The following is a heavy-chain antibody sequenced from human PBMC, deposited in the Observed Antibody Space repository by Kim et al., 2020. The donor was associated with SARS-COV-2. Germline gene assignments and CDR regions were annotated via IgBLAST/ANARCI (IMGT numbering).Heavy chain of an antibody. Sequence: SVKVSCKASGGTFSSYAISWVRQAPGQGLEWMGGIIPIFGTANYAQKFQGRVTITADESTSTAYMELSSLRSEDTAVYYCARCGGSGYDSSIAFDYWGQGTLVTVSS. D-gene: IGHD5-12*01. CDR3: ARCGGSGYDSSIAFDY. CDR2: IIPIFGTA. J-gene: IGHJ4*02. V-gene: IGHV1-69*13. CDR1: GGTFSSYA.